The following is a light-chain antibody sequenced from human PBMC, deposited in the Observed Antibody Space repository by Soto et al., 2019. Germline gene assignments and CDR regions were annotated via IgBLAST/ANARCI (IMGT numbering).Light chain of an antibody. V-gene: IGKV1-5*01. CDR1: HSISGT. CDR2: DAS. Sequence: DIQMTQSPSTLSASVGDRVTITCRASHSISGTLAWYQQKPGKAPKLLIFDASSLERGVPSRFSGSGSGTEFTLSISSLQPDDFATSYCQQYDTYFRTFGQVTKVEIK. J-gene: IGKJ1*01. CDR3: QQYDTYFRT.